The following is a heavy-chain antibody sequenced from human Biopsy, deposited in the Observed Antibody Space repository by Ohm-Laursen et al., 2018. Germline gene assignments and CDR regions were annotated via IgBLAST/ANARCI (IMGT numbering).Heavy chain of an antibody. D-gene: IGHD6-19*01. J-gene: IGHJ3*01. CDR2: IIPIFGTA. Sequence: GSSVKVSCKASGGTFTNYAISWVRQAPGQGLEWMGGIIPIFGTASYAQKFQGRATITADKSTSTSYMELTRLRSEDSAVYYCAAGTRYSSGWYNAVDFWGQGTMVTVSS. V-gene: IGHV1-69*06. CDR3: AAGTRYSSGWYNAVDF. CDR1: GGTFTNYA.